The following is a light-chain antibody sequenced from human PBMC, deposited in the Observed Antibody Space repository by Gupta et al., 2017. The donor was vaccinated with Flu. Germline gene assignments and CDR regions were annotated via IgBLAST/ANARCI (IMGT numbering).Light chain of an antibody. CDR1: TGAVTSALY. V-gene: IGLV7-46*01. Sequence: QAVVTQEPPLTVSPGGTVTPPCGSSTGAVTSALYPCWFQQRPGQAPRTLIYNTDNKHSWTPARFSGSLLGGKAALTLSGAQPEDEADYYCFLACSGDRIMFGGGTKLTVL. CDR2: NTD. J-gene: IGLJ3*02. CDR3: FLACSGDRIM.